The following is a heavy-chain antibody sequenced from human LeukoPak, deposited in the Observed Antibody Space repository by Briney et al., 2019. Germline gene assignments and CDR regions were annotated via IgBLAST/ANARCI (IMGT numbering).Heavy chain of an antibody. D-gene: IGHD3-16*02. CDR3: ARTYYDYVWGSYRFHWFDP. J-gene: IGHJ5*02. V-gene: IGHV1-2*02. CDR1: GYTFTGYY. CDR2: INPNSGGT. Sequence: ASVKVSCKASGYTFTGYYMHWVRQAPGQGLEWMGWINPNSGGTNYAQKFQGRVTMTRDTSISTAYMELSRLRSDDTVVYYCARTYYDYVWGSYRFHWFDPWGQGTLVTVSS.